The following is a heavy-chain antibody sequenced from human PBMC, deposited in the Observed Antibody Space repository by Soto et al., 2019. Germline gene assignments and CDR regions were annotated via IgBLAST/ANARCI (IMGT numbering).Heavy chain of an antibody. V-gene: IGHV4-4*02. CDR3: ARVISSRDDYFDY. D-gene: IGHD2-2*01. CDR2: ISHTGTT. J-gene: IGHJ4*02. Sequence: QVQLQESGPGLVKPSETLYLTCAVSGDSISGSQWWSWVRLPPGQGLEGIGEISHTGTTNYNPSLKCRVTMSVDKPKNQFSLNLTSVTAADTAVYYCARVISSRDDYFDYLGQGTVVTVAP. CDR1: GDSISGSQW.